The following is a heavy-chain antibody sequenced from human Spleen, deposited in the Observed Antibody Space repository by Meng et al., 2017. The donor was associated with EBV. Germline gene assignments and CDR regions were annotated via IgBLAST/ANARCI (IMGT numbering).Heavy chain of an antibody. D-gene: IGHD1-26*01. CDR2: INTNTGNP. J-gene: IGHJ4*02. CDR1: GYTFTSYA. Sequence: QVQSVQYVYKLKKPGASVKVSCKASGYTFTSYAMNWVRQAPGQGLEWMGWINTNTGNPTYAQGFTGRFVFSLDTSVSTAYLQISSLKAEDTAVYYCARLVTLIAQVHLDYWGQGTLVTVSS. V-gene: IGHV7-4-1*02. CDR3: ARLVTLIAQVHLDY.